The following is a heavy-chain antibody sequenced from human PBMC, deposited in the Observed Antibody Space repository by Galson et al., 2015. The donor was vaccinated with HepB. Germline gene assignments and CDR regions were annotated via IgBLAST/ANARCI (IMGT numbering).Heavy chain of an antibody. CDR3: AKDAYRSSYYFDY. D-gene: IGHD6-6*01. CDR1: GFTFSNSG. V-gene: IGHV3-33*06. Sequence: SLRLSCATSGFTFSNSGMHWVRQAPGKGLEWVAVIWSDGCKKYYADSVRGRFTISRDNSKNTVYLQMNSMRAEDTAVYYCAKDAYRSSYYFDYWGQGTLVTVSS. J-gene: IGHJ4*02. CDR2: IWSDGCKK.